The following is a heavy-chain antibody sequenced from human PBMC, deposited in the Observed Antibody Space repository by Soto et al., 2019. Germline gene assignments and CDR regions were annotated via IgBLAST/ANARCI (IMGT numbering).Heavy chain of an antibody. J-gene: IGHJ5*02. D-gene: IGHD6-13*01. Sequence: SQTRSLTCAISGDSVSSNSAAWNWIRQSPSRGLEWLGRTYYRSKWYNDYAVSVKSRITINPDTSKNQFSLQLNSVTPEDTAVYYCARDSLPPIAADGIWWFDPWGQGTLVTVSS. CDR3: ARDSLPPIAADGIWWFDP. CDR1: GDSVSSNSAA. CDR2: TYYRSKWYN. V-gene: IGHV6-1*01.